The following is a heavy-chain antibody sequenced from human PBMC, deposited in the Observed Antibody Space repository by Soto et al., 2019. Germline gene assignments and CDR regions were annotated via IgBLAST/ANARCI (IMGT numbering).Heavy chain of an antibody. Sequence: ASVKVSCKASGYTFTSYAMHWVRQAPGQRLEWMGWINAGNGNTKYSQKFQGRVTITRDTSASTAYMELSSLRSEDTAVYYCARVCSGGSCYPAHGSYKHFDYWGQGTLVTVSS. CDR3: ARVCSGGSCYPAHGSYKHFDY. D-gene: IGHD2-15*01. CDR1: GYTFTSYA. J-gene: IGHJ4*02. CDR2: INAGNGNT. V-gene: IGHV1-3*01.